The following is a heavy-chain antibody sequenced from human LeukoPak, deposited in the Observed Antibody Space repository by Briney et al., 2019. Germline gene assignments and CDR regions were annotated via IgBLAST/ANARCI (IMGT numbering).Heavy chain of an antibody. V-gene: IGHV4-34*01. CDR1: GGSFSGYY. D-gene: IGHD5-12*01. Sequence: SETLSLTCAVYGGSFSGYYWSWIRQPPGKGLEWIGYIYHSGSTYYNPSLKSRVTISVDRSKNQFSLKLSSVTAADTAVYYCARGGYDFANYFDYWGQGTLVTVSS. J-gene: IGHJ4*02. CDR3: ARGGYDFANYFDY. CDR2: IYHSGST.